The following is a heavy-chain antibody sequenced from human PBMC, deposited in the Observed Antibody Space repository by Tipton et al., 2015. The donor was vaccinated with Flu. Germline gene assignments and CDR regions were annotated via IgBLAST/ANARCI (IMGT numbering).Heavy chain of an antibody. CDR2: VFHSGST. CDR1: GYSISSDGW. D-gene: IGHD4-17*01. CDR3: ARGDYGDYDHEADGFDI. V-gene: IGHV4-4*02. J-gene: IGHJ3*02. Sequence: GLVKPSGTLSLTCAVSGYSISSDGWWTWVRQTPGKGLEWIGEVFHSGSTNYNPSLKSRVSISMDKSNNQFSLRLSSVTAADTAVFYCARGDYGDYDHEADGFDIWGQGTLVTVSA.